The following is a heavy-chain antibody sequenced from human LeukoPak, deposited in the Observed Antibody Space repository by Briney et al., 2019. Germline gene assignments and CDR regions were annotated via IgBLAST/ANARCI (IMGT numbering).Heavy chain of an antibody. CDR1: GFTFSSYG. CDR2: ISYDGSNK. Sequence: GGSLRLSCAASGFTFSSYGMHWVRQAPGKGLEWVAVISYDGSNKYYADSVKGRFTISRDNSKNTLYLQMNSLRAEDTAVYYCAKDHTGIDWPKPIEFDYWGQGTLVTVSS. D-gene: IGHD3-9*01. V-gene: IGHV3-30*18. CDR3: AKDHTGIDWPKPIEFDY. J-gene: IGHJ4*02.